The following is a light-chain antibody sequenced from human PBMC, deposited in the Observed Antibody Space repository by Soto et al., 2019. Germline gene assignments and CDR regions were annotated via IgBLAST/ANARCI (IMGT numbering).Light chain of an antibody. V-gene: IGKV3-20*01. Sequence: EVVLTQSPATLSLSPRARATLSCRASQSVSSTYLAWFQQKPGQAPRLLIYGASSRATGIPDRFSGSGSGTDFTLTISRLEPEDFAVYYCQQYGSSPQTFGQGTKVDIK. CDR1: QSVSSTY. CDR2: GAS. CDR3: QQYGSSPQT. J-gene: IGKJ1*01.